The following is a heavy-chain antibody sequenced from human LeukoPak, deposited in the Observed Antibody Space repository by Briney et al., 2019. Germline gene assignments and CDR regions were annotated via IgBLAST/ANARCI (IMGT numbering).Heavy chain of an antibody. V-gene: IGHV4-59*01. CDR2: IYYSGST. Sequence: PSETLSLTCTVSGGSISSYYWSWIRQPPGKGLEWIGYIYYSGSTNYNPSLKSRVTISVDTSKNQFSLKLSSVTAADTAVYYCARADPELDYWGQGTLVTVSS. CDR3: ARADPELDY. CDR1: GGSISSYY. J-gene: IGHJ4*02.